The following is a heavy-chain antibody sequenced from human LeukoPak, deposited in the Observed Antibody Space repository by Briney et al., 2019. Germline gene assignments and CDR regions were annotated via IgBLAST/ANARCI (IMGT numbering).Heavy chain of an antibody. CDR2: IKEDGSRE. Sequence: TGGSLRLSCAASGFTFSTYWMTWVRQAPGKGLEWVANIKEDGSREYYVDSAKGRFTISRDNAKNSLYLQMDSLTAEDTAVYYCARDSPGYGAYVSWGQGTLVSVSS. J-gene: IGHJ1*01. D-gene: IGHD5-12*01. V-gene: IGHV3-7*01. CDR1: GFTFSTYW. CDR3: ARDSPGYGAYVS.